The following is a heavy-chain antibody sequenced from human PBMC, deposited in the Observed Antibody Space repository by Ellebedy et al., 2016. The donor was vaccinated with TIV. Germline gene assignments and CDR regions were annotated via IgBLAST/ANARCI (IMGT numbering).Heavy chain of an antibody. J-gene: IGHJ2*01. CDR1: GFTSSTYW. CDR2: INQDGSEK. D-gene: IGHD3-22*01. V-gene: IGHV3-7*03. Sequence: GESLKISCAASGFTSSTYWMSWVRQAPGKGLEWVANINQDGSEKYYLDTVKGRFDISRDNANNSLYLQMNSLRADDTAVYYCAKERRKASLFTLSCYFDLWGRGTLVTVSS. CDR3: AKERRKASLFTLSCYFDL.